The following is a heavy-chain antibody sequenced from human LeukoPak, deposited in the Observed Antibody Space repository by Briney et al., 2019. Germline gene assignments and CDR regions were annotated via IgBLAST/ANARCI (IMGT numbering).Heavy chain of an antibody. V-gene: IGHV3-30*03. D-gene: IGHD6-19*01. Sequence: GGSLRLSCAASGFSFSSYGMHWVRQAPGKGLERVAVISYDGSNKYYADSVKGRFTISRDNSKNTLYLQMNSLRAEDTAVYYCASGGGSGGGYFDYWGQGTLVTVSS. CDR3: ASGGGSGGGYFDY. J-gene: IGHJ4*02. CDR1: GFSFSSYG. CDR2: ISYDGSNK.